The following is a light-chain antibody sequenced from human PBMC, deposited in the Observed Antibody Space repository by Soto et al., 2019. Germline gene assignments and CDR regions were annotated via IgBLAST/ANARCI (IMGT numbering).Light chain of an antibody. CDR1: SGSIANNY. Sequence: NFMLTQPHSVSESPGKTLSISCTRSSGSIANNYVQWYQQRPGSVPTTVIYEGNQRPSGVPDRFSGSTDGSSNSASLTISGLQTEDEADYYCQSYDSSTVVFGGGTKVTVL. CDR3: QSYDSSTVV. V-gene: IGLV6-57*04. J-gene: IGLJ2*01. CDR2: EGN.